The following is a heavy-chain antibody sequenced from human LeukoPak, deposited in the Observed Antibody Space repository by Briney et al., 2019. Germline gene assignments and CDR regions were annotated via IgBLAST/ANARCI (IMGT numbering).Heavy chain of an antibody. CDR3: AKGPFGCSGGSCPFDY. CDR2: ISGSGGST. CDR1: GFIFDDYA. V-gene: IGHV3-23*01. J-gene: IGHJ4*02. Sequence: GGSLRLSCAASGFIFDDYAMSWVRQAPGKGLEWVSAISGSGGSTYYADSVKGRFTISRDNSKNTLYLQMNSLRAEDTAVYYCAKGPFGCSGGSCPFDYWGQGTLVTVSS. D-gene: IGHD2-15*01.